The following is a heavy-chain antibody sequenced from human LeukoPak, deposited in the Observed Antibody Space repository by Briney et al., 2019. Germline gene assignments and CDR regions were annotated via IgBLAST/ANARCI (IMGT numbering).Heavy chain of an antibody. J-gene: IGHJ6*03. V-gene: IGHV3-74*01. CDR3: AREYIVVVPAAAYMDV. CDR1: GFTFSSYW. CDR2: INTDGSST. D-gene: IGHD2-2*01. Sequence: GGSLRLSCAASGFTFSSYWMHWVRQAPGKGLVWVSRINTDGSSTSYADSVKGRFTISRDNAKNTLYLQMNSLRAEDTAVYYCAREYIVVVPAAAYMDVWGKGTTVTVSS.